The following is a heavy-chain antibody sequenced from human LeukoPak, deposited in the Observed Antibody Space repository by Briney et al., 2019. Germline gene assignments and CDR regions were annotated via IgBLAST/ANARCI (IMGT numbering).Heavy chain of an antibody. J-gene: IGHJ4*02. CDR2: IYSGGST. CDR3: ARDRGYSGSYFFDY. V-gene: IGHV3-66*01. CDR1: GFTFSSYA. D-gene: IGHD1-26*01. Sequence: PGRSLRLSCAASGFTFSSYAMHWVRQAPGKGLEWVAVIYSGGSTYYADSVKGRFTISRDNSKNTLYLQMNSLRAEDTAVYYCARDRGYSGSYFFDYWGREPWSPSPQ.